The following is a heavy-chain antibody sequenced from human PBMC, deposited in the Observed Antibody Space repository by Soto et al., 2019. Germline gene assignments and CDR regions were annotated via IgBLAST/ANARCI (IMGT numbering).Heavy chain of an antibody. CDR1: GYSISSSNW. CDR3: ARSYRDYGMDV. V-gene: IGHV4-28*01. Sequence: PSETLSLTCAFSGYSISSSNWWGWIRQPPGKGLEWIGYIYYSGSTYYNPSLKSRVTMSVDTSKNQFSLKLSSVTAVDTAVYYCARSYRDYGMDVWGQGTTVTVSS. D-gene: IGHD5-18*01. CDR2: IYYSGST. J-gene: IGHJ6*02.